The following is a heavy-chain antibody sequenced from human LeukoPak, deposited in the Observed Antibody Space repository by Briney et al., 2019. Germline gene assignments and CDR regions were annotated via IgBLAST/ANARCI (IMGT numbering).Heavy chain of an antibody. CDR1: GFTFSSYW. Sequence: PGGSLRLSCAASGFTFSSYWMSWVRQAPGKGLEWIGYIYYSGSTYYNPSLKSRVTISVDTSKNQFSLKLSSVTAADTAVYYCASTHYYGSGSYGVIVDYWGQGTLVTVSS. CDR3: ASTHYYGSGSYGVIVDY. CDR2: IYYSGST. J-gene: IGHJ4*02. V-gene: IGHV4-59*06. D-gene: IGHD3-10*01.